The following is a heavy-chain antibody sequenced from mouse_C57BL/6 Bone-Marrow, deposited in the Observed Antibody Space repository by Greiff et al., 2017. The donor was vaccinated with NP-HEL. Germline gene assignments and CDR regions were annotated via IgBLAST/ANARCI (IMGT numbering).Heavy chain of an antibody. J-gene: IGHJ2*01. CDR2: IYPGSGNT. CDR3: ARKEGDLFYFDY. CDR1: GYTFTDYY. D-gene: IGHD6-2*01. V-gene: IGHV1-76*01. Sequence: QVQLKQSGAELVRPGASVKLSCKASGYTFTDYYINWVKQRPGQGLEWIAGIYPGSGNTYYNEKFKGKAKLTAEKSSSTAYMQLSSLTSEDSAVYVSARKEGDLFYFDYWGQGTTLTVSS.